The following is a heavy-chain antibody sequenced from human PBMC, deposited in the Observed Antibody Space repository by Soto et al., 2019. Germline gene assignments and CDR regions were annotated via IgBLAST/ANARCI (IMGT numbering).Heavy chain of an antibody. D-gene: IGHD5-18*01. Sequence: QVQLQESGPGLVKPSETLSLTCTVSGGSISSYYWSWIRQPPGKGLEWIGYIYYSGSTNYNPSLKSRLTKSVDTSNNPFSLNLSSVTAADTAVYYCARRYGSCFDYWGQGTLVTVSS. V-gene: IGHV4-59*08. J-gene: IGHJ4*02. CDR3: ARRYGSCFDY. CDR1: GGSISSYY. CDR2: IYYSGST.